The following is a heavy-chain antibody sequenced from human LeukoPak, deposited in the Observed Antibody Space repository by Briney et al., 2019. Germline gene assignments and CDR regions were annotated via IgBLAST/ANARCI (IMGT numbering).Heavy chain of an antibody. Sequence: SETLSLTCTVSGGSISSSSYYWGWIRQPPGKGLEWIGSVYYSGSTYYNPSLKSRVTISVDTSKNQFSLKLSSVTAADTAVYYCALRGIVLMGYYFDYWGQGTLVTASS. CDR1: GGSISSSSYY. CDR2: VYYSGST. V-gene: IGHV4-39*01. D-gene: IGHD2-8*01. J-gene: IGHJ4*02. CDR3: ALRGIVLMGYYFDY.